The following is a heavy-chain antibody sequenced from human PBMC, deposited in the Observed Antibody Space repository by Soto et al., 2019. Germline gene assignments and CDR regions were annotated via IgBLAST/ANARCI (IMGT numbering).Heavy chain of an antibody. J-gene: IGHJ4*02. CDR3: ARQGTEMATIRHFDY. CDR1: GTSISSTFW. Sequence: SETLSLTCAVSGTSISSTFWWAWVRQSPGKGLEWIGEIYHTGITKYNPSLKSRVSMSVDKSNNQFSLKLSSVTAADTAVYYCARQGTEMATIRHFDYWGQGTLVTVSS. D-gene: IGHD5-12*01. V-gene: IGHV4-4*02. CDR2: IYHTGIT.